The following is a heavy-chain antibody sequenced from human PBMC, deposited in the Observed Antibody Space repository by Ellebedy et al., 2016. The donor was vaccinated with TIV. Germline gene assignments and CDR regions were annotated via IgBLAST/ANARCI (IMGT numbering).Heavy chain of an antibody. CDR3: ARQGYRGYSYGATYTPFDY. CDR1: GGSISRSGYS. V-gene: IGHV4-39*01. J-gene: IGHJ4*02. Sequence: MPSETLSLTCDVSGGSISRSGYSWAWIRQPPGKGLEWIGTISYREPTYYNPSLTSRVTISVDTSNTQFSLKLSSVTAADTAVYYCARQGYRGYSYGATYTPFDYWGQGTLVTVSS. D-gene: IGHD5-18*01. CDR2: ISYREPT.